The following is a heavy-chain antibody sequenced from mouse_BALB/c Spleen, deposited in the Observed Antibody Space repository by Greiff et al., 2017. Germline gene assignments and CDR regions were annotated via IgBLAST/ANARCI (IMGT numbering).Heavy chain of an antibody. CDR3: ARDLYGSSSAMDY. CDR2: ISDGGSYT. Sequence: EVKVVESGGGLVKPGGSLKLSCAASGFTFSDYYMYWVRQTPEKRLEWVATISDGGSYTYYPDSVKGRFTISRDNAKNNLYLQMSSLKSEDTAMYYCARDLYGSSSAMDYWGQGTSVTVSS. J-gene: IGHJ4*01. CDR1: GFTFSDYY. V-gene: IGHV5-4*02. D-gene: IGHD1-1*01.